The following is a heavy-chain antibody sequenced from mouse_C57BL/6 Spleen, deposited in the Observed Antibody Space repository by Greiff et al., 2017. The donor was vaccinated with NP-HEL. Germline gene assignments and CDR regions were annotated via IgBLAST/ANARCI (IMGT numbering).Heavy chain of an antibody. J-gene: IGHJ4*01. V-gene: IGHV1-55*01. Sequence: VQLQQPGAELVKPGASVKMSCKASGYTFTSYWITWVKQRPGQGLEWIGDIYPGSGSTNYNEKFKSKATLTVDTSSSTAYMQLSSLTSEDSAVYYCARRRYGSSYFYAMDYWGQGTSVTVSS. D-gene: IGHD1-1*01. CDR3: ARRRYGSSYFYAMDY. CDR2: IYPGSGST. CDR1: GYTFTSYW.